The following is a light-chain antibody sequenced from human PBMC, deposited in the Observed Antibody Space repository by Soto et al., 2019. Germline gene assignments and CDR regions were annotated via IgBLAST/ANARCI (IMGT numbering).Light chain of an antibody. J-gene: IGLJ2*01. CDR2: EVS. V-gene: IGLV2-8*01. CDR1: SSDVGGYNY. Sequence: QSVLTQPPSASGSPGQSVTISCTATSSDVGGYNYVSWYQQHPGKAPKLMIYEVSKRPSGVPDRFSGSKSGNTASLTVSGLQTEDEADDYCSLYAGSNNLVFGGGTKLTVL. CDR3: SLYAGSNNLV.